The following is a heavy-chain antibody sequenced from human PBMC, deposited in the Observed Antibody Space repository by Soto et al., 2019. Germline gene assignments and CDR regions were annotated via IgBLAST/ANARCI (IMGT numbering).Heavy chain of an antibody. D-gene: IGHD6-6*01. CDR1: GFTFSSYG. CDR3: ARVISQYSSYLFDY. V-gene: IGHV3-33*01. J-gene: IGHJ4*02. CDR2: IWYDGSNK. Sequence: GGSLRLSCAASGFTFSSYGMHWVRQAPGKGLEWVAVIWYDGSNKYYADSVKGRFTISRDNSKNTLYLQMNSLRAEDTAVYYCARVISQYSSYLFDYWGQGTLVTVSS.